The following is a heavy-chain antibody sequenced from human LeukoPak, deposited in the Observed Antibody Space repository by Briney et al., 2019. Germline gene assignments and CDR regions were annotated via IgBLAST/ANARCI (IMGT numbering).Heavy chain of an antibody. CDR2: IYYSGST. J-gene: IGHJ4*02. V-gene: IGHV4-59*01. CDR1: GGSISSYY. D-gene: IGHD2-8*02. CDR3: GGGGGDIVLVY. Sequence: SETLSLTCTVSGGSISSYYWSWIRQPPGKGLEWIGYIYYSGSTNYNPSLKSRVTISVDPSKNQFSLKLSSVTAADPAVFYWGGGGGDIVLVYWGQGTLVTVSS.